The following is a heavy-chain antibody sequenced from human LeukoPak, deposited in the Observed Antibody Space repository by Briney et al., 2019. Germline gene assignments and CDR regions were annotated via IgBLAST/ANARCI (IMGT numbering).Heavy chain of an antibody. J-gene: IGHJ4*02. V-gene: IGHV3-30-3*01. CDR1: GFTFSSYA. CDR3: ARDPDSSGWYGGFDY. Sequence: GGSLRLSCAASGFTFSSYAMHWVRQAPGKGLEWVAVISYDGSNKYYADSVKGRFTISRDNSENTLYLQMNSLRAEDTAVYYCARDPDSSGWYGGFDYWGQGTLVTVSS. D-gene: IGHD6-19*01. CDR2: ISYDGSNK.